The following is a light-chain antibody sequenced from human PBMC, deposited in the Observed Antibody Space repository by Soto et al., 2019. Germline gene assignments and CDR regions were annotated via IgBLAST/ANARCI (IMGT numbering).Light chain of an antibody. CDR2: VAS. Sequence: EIVMTQSPATLSVSPGERATLSCRASQSVSSNLAWYQQKPGQTPKLLIYVASSRATGIPARLSGSGSGTEFTLTISSLQSEDFAVYYWQQYNVWPLTFGGGTKVEFK. V-gene: IGKV3-15*01. J-gene: IGKJ4*01. CDR1: QSVSSN. CDR3: QQYNVWPLT.